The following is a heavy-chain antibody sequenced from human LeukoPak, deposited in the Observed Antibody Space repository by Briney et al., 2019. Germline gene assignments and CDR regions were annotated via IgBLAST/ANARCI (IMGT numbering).Heavy chain of an antibody. CDR1: GFTVSNNY. Sequence: PGGSLRLSCAASGFTVSNNYXSXXXXAXXXXXXXXXVIHSGGTTNYADSVQGRFTISRDNSKTTVYLHMNSLRAEDTAVYYCARDSDSGYGPFASWGQGTLVTVSS. J-gene: IGHJ4*02. D-gene: IGHD5-12*01. CDR2: IHSGGTT. CDR3: ARDSDSGYGPFAS. V-gene: IGHV3-53*01.